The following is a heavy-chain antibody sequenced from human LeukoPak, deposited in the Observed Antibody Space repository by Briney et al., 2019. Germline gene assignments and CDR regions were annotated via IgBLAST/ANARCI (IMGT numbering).Heavy chain of an antibody. Sequence: SSETLSLTCTLSGGPISNYQWSWIRQPPGKGLEWIGNIYYSGTANYNPSLKSRVIISVDTSKNQFSLKLSSVTAADTAVYYCARDRIAAAGTLFFDYWGQGTLVTVSS. CDR3: ARDRIAAAGTLFFDY. CDR2: IYYSGTA. V-gene: IGHV4-59*12. CDR1: GGPISNYQ. J-gene: IGHJ4*02. D-gene: IGHD6-13*01.